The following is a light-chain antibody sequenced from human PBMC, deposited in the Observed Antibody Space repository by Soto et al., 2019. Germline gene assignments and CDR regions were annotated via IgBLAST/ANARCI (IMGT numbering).Light chain of an antibody. CDR1: QGISIY. CDR3: QQTFSTPWT. Sequence: DIQMTQSPSSLSASVGDRVTISCRASQGISIYLNWYQQKPGKAPKLLIYGASPLQSGVPSRFGGSGSGTDFTLTIRSLQPEDFASYYCQQTFSTPWTFGQGTNVEIK. CDR2: GAS. J-gene: IGKJ1*01. V-gene: IGKV1-39*01.